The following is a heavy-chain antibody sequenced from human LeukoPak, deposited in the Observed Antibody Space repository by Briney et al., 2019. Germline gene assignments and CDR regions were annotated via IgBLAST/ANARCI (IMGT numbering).Heavy chain of an antibody. D-gene: IGHD3-9*01. CDR1: GFTFSNYG. CDR3: AKDQYYDILTGYIY. V-gene: IGHV3-30*18. CDR2: ISYDGSNK. J-gene: IGHJ4*02. Sequence: PGRSLRLSCAASGFTFSNYGMHWVRQAPGKGLEWVAVISYDGSNKYYADSVKGRFTISRDNSKNTLYLQMNSLRAEDTAVYYCAKDQYYDILTGYIYWGQGTLVTVSS.